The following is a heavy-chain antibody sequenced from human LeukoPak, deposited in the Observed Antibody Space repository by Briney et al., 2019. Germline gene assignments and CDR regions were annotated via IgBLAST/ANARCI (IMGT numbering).Heavy chain of an antibody. D-gene: IGHD2-2*03. J-gene: IGHJ6*02. V-gene: IGHV3-74*01. CDR2: INPDGTGT. Sequence: PGGSLRLSCAASGFSFSGYWMHWVRQLPGKGLVWVSRINPDGTGTRYADSVRGRFTITRDNAKNTLSLQMNSLRAEDTAVYYCARDGYCSSTSCYVLPYYYYYYGMDVWGQGTTVTVSS. CDR1: GFSFSGYW. CDR3: ARDGYCSSTSCYVLPYYYYYYGMDV.